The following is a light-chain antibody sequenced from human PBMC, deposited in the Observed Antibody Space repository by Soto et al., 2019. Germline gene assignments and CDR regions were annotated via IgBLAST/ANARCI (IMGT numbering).Light chain of an antibody. Sequence: DVLMTQTTLSLSVAPGQPASISCKSSHSLLHITGETFLFLYLQKPGQSPQLLIYEVSTRVSGVPDRFSGSGSGTDFTLEISRVETDDVGIYYCMQSTQLPPTFAQGTRLE. J-gene: IGKJ5*01. V-gene: IGKV2D-29*02. CDR2: EVS. CDR3: MQSTQLPPT. CDR1: HSLLHITGETF.